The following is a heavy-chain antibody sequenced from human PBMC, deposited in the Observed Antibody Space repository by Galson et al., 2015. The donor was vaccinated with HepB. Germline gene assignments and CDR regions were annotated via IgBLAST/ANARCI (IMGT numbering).Heavy chain of an antibody. J-gene: IGHJ6*02. CDR2: ISAYNGNT. Sequence: SVKVSCKASGYTFTSYGISWVRQAPGQGLEWMGWISAYNGNTNYAQKLQGRVTMTTDTSTSTAYMELRSLRSDDTAVYYCARVIVVVMRQVHYGMDVWGQGTTVTVSS. CDR3: ARVIVVVMRQVHYGMDV. D-gene: IGHD3-22*01. V-gene: IGHV1-18*04. CDR1: GYTFTSYG.